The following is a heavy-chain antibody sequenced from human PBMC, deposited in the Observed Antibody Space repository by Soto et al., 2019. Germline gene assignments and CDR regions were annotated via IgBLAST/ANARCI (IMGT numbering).Heavy chain of an antibody. CDR2: IYHSGST. J-gene: IGHJ5*02. CDR3: ARVPSP. CDR1: GSSLSHGGYS. V-gene: IGHV4-30-2*01. Sequence: PSETLCLTCAVSGSSLSHGGYSWSWIRQPPGKGLEWIGYIYHSGSTYYNASLKRRVTISVDRSKNQFSLKLSSVTAADTAVYYCARVPSPWGQGTLVSVSS.